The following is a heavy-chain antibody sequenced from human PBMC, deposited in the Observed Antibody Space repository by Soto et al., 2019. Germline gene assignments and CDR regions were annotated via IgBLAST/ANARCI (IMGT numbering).Heavy chain of an antibody. J-gene: IGHJ6*02. V-gene: IGHV4-38-2*01. D-gene: IGHD2-2*01. Sequence: SETLSLTCAVSGYSISSGNYWAWIRQPPGRGLEWIGSLYHIGSTHYNTSLKSRVTISVDTSKNHFSLELSSVTAADTAIYYCRSSTSCYDESCMDVWGQGTTVTVSS. CDR1: GYSISSGNY. CDR2: LYHIGST. CDR3: RSSTSCYDESCMDV.